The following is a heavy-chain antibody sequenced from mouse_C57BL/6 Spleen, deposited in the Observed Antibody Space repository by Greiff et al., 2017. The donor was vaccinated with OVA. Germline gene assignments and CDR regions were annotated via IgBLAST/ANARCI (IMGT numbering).Heavy chain of an antibody. CDR2: IDPSDSET. CDR3: ARYSIYDGYSSFDV. Sequence: QVQLQQPGAELVRPGSSVKLSCKASGYTFTSYWMHWVKQRPIQGLEWIGNIDPSDSETHYNQKFKDKATLTVDKSSSTAYMQLSSLTSEDSAVYYCARYSIYDGYSSFDVWGTGTTVTVSS. D-gene: IGHD2-3*01. CDR1: GYTFTSYW. V-gene: IGHV1-52*01. J-gene: IGHJ1*03.